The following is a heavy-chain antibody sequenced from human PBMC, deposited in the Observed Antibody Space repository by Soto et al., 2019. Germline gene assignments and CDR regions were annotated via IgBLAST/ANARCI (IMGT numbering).Heavy chain of an antibody. V-gene: IGHV4-59*08. CDR3: ARRSPYTSDY. Sequence: SETLSLTCTVSGGSISSYYWSWIRQPPGKGLEWIGYIYNSGRTNYNPSLKSRVTISVDTSKNQFSLKLSSVTAADTAVYYCARRSPYTSDYRGPGPLVTLSS. D-gene: IGHD1-1*01. CDR1: GGSISSYY. CDR2: IYNSGRT. J-gene: IGHJ4*02.